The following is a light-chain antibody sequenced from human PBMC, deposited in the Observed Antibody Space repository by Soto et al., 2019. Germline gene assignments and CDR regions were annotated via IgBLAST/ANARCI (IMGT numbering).Light chain of an antibody. J-gene: IGKJ4*01. CDR2: GAS. V-gene: IGKV1-39*01. CDR1: QSISTY. Sequence: DIQMTQSPSSLSASVGDRVTITCRASQSISTYLNWYQQKPGKAPKVLIYGASSLQSGVPSRFSGGGSGTDFTLSISSLQPEDFATYYCKQTYRAPLTFGGGTNVEIK. CDR3: KQTYRAPLT.